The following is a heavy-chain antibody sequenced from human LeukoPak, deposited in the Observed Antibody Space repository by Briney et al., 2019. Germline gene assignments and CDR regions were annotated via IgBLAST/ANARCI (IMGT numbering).Heavy chain of an antibody. CDR3: AKGDESRLLLYVSDWFDP. Sequence: PGGSLRLSCAASGFTFDDYAMHWVRQAPGKGLEWVSGISWNSGSIGYADSVKGRFTISRDNSKNTLYLQMNSLRAEDTAVYYCAKGDESRLLLYVSDWFDPWGQGTLVTVSS. D-gene: IGHD2-2*02. CDR2: ISWNSGSI. CDR1: GFTFDDYA. J-gene: IGHJ5*02. V-gene: IGHV3-9*01.